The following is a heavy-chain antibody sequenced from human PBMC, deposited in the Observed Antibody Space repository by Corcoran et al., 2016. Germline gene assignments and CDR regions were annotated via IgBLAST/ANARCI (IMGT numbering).Heavy chain of an antibody. Sequence: QVQLVQSGAEVKKPGSSVKVSCKASGGTFSSYAINWVRQAPGQGLEWMGGIIPLFGTANYAQKFQGRVTINEYESTSTAYMELSSLRSEDTAVYYCAVGKGAIRTISFDYWGQGTLVTVSS. D-gene: IGHD2-8*01. J-gene: IGHJ4*02. CDR1: GGTFSSYA. V-gene: IGHV1-69*01. CDR2: IIPLFGTA. CDR3: AVGKGAIRTISFDY.